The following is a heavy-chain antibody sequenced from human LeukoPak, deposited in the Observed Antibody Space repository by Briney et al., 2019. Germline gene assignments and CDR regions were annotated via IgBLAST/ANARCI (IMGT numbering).Heavy chain of an antibody. CDR3: ARNNGMDV. V-gene: IGHV3-7*03. Sequence: GGSLRLSCGASGFTFSNYWMSWVRQAPGKGLEWVINISQDGSGKNYADSVEGRFTISRDNAKNSLYLQMNSLRAEDTALYHCARNNGMDVWGQGTTVIVSS. J-gene: IGHJ6*02. CDR1: GFTFSNYW. CDR2: ISQDGSGK.